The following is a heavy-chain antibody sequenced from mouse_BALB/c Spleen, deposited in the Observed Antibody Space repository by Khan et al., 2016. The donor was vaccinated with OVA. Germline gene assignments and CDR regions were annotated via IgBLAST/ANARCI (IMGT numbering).Heavy chain of an antibody. J-gene: IGHJ4*01. Sequence: QIQLVQSGPELKKPGETVKISCKASGYTFTNYGMNWVKQAPGKGLKWMGWINTYTGEPTYPDDFKGRFAFSLETSASTAYLQINNLKNEDTATYFCARPPYFSYVMDYWGQGTSVTVSS. D-gene: IGHD2-10*01. CDR1: GYTFTNYG. V-gene: IGHV9-3-1*01. CDR2: INTYTGEP. CDR3: ARPPYFSYVMDY.